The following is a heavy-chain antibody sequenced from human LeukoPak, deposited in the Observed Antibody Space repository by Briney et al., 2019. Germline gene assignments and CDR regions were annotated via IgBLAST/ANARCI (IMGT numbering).Heavy chain of an antibody. J-gene: IGHJ4*02. CDR2: IKQDGSEK. V-gene: IGHV3-7*01. CDR3: ARDRAGGYEDY. Sequence: GGSLRLSCAASGFTFSSCWMSWVRQAPGKGLEWVANIKQDGSEKYYVDSVKGRFTISRDNAKNSLYLQMNSLRAEDTAVYYCARDRAGGYEDYWGQGTLVTVSS. D-gene: IGHD3-16*01. CDR1: GFTFSSCW.